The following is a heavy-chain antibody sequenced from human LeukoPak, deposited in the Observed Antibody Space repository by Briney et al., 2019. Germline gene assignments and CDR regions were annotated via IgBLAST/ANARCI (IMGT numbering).Heavy chain of an antibody. CDR1: GYSISSGYY. J-gene: IGHJ4*02. Sequence: SETLSLTCTVSGYSISSGYYWCWIRQPPGKGLEWIGSIYHSGSTYYNPSLKSRVTISVDTSKNQFSLKLSSVTAADTAVYYCERIYGYSSSDYWGQGTLVTVSS. CDR3: ERIYGYSSSDY. V-gene: IGHV4-38-2*02. CDR2: IYHSGST. D-gene: IGHD6-13*01.